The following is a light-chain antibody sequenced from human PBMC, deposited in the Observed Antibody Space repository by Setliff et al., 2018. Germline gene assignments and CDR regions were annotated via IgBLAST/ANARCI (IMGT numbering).Light chain of an antibody. CDR2: DVN. J-gene: IGLJ2*01. Sequence: QSALTQPPSASGSPGQSVTISCAGTSIDLSGYTYVSWYQQHPGKAPKLILSDVNNRPSGLSGRFSGSKSGNTASLTISGLQTEDEAVYYCSSNTNSATLFVFGGGTKVTVL. CDR1: SIDLSGYTY. V-gene: IGLV2-14*03. CDR3: SSNTNSATLFV.